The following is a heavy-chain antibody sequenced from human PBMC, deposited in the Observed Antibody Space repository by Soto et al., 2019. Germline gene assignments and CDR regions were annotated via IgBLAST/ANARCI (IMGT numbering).Heavy chain of an antibody. CDR1: GYSFTNYC. D-gene: IGHD2-15*01. J-gene: IGHJ2*01. CDR3: ARDGGLLTASWHYDL. Sequence: QVQLVQSGADVKKPGTSVKVSCKAAGYSFTNYCMYWVRQAPGQGLEWMGMINPRTGSTRYAQKFQDRVTLTRDTSTTTVYMELSTLISDDTAVYYCARDGGLLTASWHYDLWGPGTLSTVSS. V-gene: IGHV1-46*01. CDR2: INPRTGST.